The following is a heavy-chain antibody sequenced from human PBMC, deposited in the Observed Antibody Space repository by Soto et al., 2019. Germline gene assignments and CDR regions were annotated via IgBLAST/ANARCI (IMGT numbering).Heavy chain of an antibody. CDR3: ARLDGVAVEGRSGFWGH. J-gene: IGHJ1*01. D-gene: IGHD6-19*01. V-gene: IGHV1-69*01. CDR1: GNTFSRYA. Sequence: QVQLVQSGAEVKEPGSSVKVSCTASGNTFSRYALSWVRQAPGQGFEWVGGITAIFGNADYAQKFMGRLTINAGPATSAAYMAVSGLISDETAVDAGARLDGVAVEGRSGFWGHWGQGTLVMVAS. CDR2: ITAIFGNA.